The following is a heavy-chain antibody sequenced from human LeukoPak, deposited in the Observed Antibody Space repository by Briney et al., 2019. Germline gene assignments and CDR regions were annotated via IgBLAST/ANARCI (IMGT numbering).Heavy chain of an antibody. V-gene: IGHV1-69*04. Sequence: SVKVSCKASGGTFSSYAISWVRQAPGQGLEWMGRIIPILGIANYAQKFQGRVTITADKSTSTAYMELSSLRSEDTAVYYCATRRGIQLWQIWGQGTMVTVSS. D-gene: IGHD5-18*01. CDR3: ATRRGIQLWQI. CDR1: GGTFSSYA. CDR2: IIPILGIA. J-gene: IGHJ3*02.